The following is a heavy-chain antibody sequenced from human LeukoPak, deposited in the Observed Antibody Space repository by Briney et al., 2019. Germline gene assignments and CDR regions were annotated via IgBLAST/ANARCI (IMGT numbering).Heavy chain of an antibody. CDR1: GFTFSTFA. J-gene: IGHJ4*02. CDR3: AKALSIDYYGSGSPLDYFDY. CDR2: IFPSGGEI. D-gene: IGHD3-10*01. Sequence: GGSLRLSCAASGFTFSTFAMIWVRQPPGKGLEWVSSIFPSGGEIHYADSVRGRFTISRDNSKSTLSLQMNSLRAEDTAVYYCAKALSIDYYGSGSPLDYFDYWGQGTLVTVSS. V-gene: IGHV3-23*01.